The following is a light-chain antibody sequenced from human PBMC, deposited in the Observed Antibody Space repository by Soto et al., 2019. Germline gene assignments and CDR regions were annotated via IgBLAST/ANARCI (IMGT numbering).Light chain of an antibody. CDR2: DAS. Sequence: EIVLTQSPATLSLSPGDRATLSCRASQSLNNYLAWYQHKPGQAPRLLIYDASNRATGIPARFSGSGSGTDFTLTISSLEPADFAVYYCQRGFTFGGGTTVEIK. CDR1: QSLNNY. V-gene: IGKV3-11*01. CDR3: QRGFT. J-gene: IGKJ4*01.